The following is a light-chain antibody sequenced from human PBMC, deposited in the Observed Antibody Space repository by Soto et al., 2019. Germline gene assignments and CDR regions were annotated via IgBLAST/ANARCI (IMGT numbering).Light chain of an antibody. CDR1: QSVSSSY. J-gene: IGKJ4*01. V-gene: IGKV3-20*01. Sequence: EIVLTQSPGTLSLSPGERATLSCRASQSVSSSYLAWYQQKPGQAPRLLIFGASNRANGIPDRFSGSGSGTEFTITISRLEPEDFAVFYCQQYGSSPLTFGGGTKVDIK. CDR3: QQYGSSPLT. CDR2: GAS.